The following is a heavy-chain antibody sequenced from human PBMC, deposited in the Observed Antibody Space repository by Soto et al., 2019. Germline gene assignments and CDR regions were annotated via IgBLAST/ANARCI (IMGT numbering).Heavy chain of an antibody. D-gene: IGHD5-12*01. J-gene: IGHJ4*02. V-gene: IGHV4-61*01. CDR1: SASLTSGCYY. Sequence: SETLSLTCPLSSASLTSGCYYWGWPRHHPGKGLEWIGYIYSSGSTSYNPSLKSRVTISVDTSKNQFSLKLSSLTAADTAVYYCARDGDGYNYWGQGTLVTVSS. CDR3: ARDGDGYNY. CDR2: IYSSGST.